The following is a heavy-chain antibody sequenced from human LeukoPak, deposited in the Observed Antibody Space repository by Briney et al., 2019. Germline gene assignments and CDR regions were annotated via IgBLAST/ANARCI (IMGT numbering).Heavy chain of an antibody. J-gene: IGHJ5*02. CDR1: GASISSSY. CDR2: IYSSGNT. V-gene: IGHV4-59*01. CDR3: ARGIRLLNWFDP. D-gene: IGHD2-21*01. Sequence: SETLSLTCTVSGASISSSYWSWIRQPPGKGLEWIAYIYSSGNTNYHPSLKSRVTISVDTSKNQFSLKLSSVTAADTAVYYCARGIRLLNWFDPWGQGTLVTVSS.